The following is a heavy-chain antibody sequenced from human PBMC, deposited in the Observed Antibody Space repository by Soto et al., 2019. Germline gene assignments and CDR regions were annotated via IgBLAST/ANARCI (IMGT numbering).Heavy chain of an antibody. J-gene: IGHJ4*02. CDR2: ISGSGGST. V-gene: IGHV3-23*01. CDR1: GFTFSSYA. Sequence: EVQLLESGGGLVQPGGSLRLSCAASGFTFSSYAMSWVRQAPGKGLEWVSAISGSGGSTYYADSVKGRFIISRDNSKNTLYLQMNSLRAEDTAVYYCAKDQTYCSSTSCDDYWGQGTLVTVSS. CDR3: AKDQTYCSSTSCDDY. D-gene: IGHD2-2*01.